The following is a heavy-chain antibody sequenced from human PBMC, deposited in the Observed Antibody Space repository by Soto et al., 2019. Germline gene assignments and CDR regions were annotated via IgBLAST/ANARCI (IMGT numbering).Heavy chain of an antibody. CDR1: GFIFSVYS. Sequence: EVQLVESGGGLVEPGGSLRLSCAASGFIFSVYSMTWVRQAPGKGLEWVSYISAGSNTIYYRDSVKGRFTISRDNAKNSLYLQMNSLRHEDTAVYYCARDSGVTGADDYWGQGTLVTVSS. CDR3: ARDSGVTGADDY. V-gene: IGHV3-48*02. J-gene: IGHJ4*02. D-gene: IGHD6-19*01. CDR2: ISAGSNTI.